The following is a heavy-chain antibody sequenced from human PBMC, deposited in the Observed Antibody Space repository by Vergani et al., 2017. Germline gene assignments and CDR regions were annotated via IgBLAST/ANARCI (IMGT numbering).Heavy chain of an antibody. Sequence: QVQLQESGPGLVKPSETLSLTCTVSGGSISSYYWSWIRQPPGKGLEWIGYIYYSGSTNYNPSLKSRVTISVDTSKNQFSLKLSSVTAADTAVYYYARGDVSNWFDPWGQGTLVTVSS. J-gene: IGHJ5*02. CDR2: IYYSGST. CDR3: ARGDVSNWFDP. CDR1: GGSISSYY. V-gene: IGHV4-59*01.